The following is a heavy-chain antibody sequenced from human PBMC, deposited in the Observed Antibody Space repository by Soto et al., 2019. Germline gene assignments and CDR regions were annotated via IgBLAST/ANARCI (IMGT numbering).Heavy chain of an antibody. CDR2: ISAYNGNT. Sequence: ASVKVSCKASGYTFTSYGISWVRQAPGQGLEWMGWISAYNGNTNYAQKLQGRVTMTTDTSTSTAYMELRSLRSDDTAVYYCARVPYMITFGGVIVYYYGMDVWGQGTTVTVSS. CDR1: GYTFTSYG. J-gene: IGHJ6*02. CDR3: ARVPYMITFGGVIVYYYGMDV. V-gene: IGHV1-18*01. D-gene: IGHD3-16*02.